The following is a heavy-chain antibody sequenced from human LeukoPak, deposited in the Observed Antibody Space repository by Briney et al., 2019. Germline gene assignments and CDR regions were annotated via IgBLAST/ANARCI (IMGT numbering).Heavy chain of an antibody. CDR2: IGGTGVRS. CDR3: AKKFRGGGSFDY. J-gene: IGHJ4*02. CDR1: GFTFSSYT. D-gene: IGHD5-24*01. V-gene: IGHV3-23*01. Sequence: GGSLRLSCAASGFTFSSYTMSWVRQAPGKGLEWVSGIGGTGVRSYYADSAKGRFTISRDNSKNTLYLQMNSLRAEDTAVYYCAKKFRGGGSFDYWGQGTLVTVSS.